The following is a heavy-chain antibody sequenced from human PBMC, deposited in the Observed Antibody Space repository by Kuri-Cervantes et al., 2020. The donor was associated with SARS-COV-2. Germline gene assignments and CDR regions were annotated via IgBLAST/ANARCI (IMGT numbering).Heavy chain of an antibody. J-gene: IGHJ4*02. D-gene: IGHD3-10*01. CDR1: GYTFTGYY. CDR2: INPNSGDT. Sequence: ASVKVSCKASGYTFTGYYMHWVRQAPGQGLEWMGWINPNSGDTNYAQKFQGWVTMTRDTSISTVYMELSRLRSDDTAVYYCARGEAARGLMVVFKWRGAGPLHFWGQGTLVTVSS. CDR3: ARGEAARGLMVVFKWRGAGPLHF. V-gene: IGHV1-2*04.